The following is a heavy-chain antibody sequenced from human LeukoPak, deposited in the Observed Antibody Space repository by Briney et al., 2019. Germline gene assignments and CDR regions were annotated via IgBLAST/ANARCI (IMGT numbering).Heavy chain of an antibody. Sequence: PGGSLRLSCAASGFTFSSYAMSWVRQAPGKGLEWVSAISGSGGSTYYADSVKGRFTISRDNSKNTLYLQMNSLRAEDTAVYYCAKDLDYYGSGSYYYYGMDVWGQGTTATVSS. CDR1: GFTFSSYA. D-gene: IGHD3-10*01. J-gene: IGHJ6*02. V-gene: IGHV3-23*01. CDR2: ISGSGGST. CDR3: AKDLDYYGSGSYYYYGMDV.